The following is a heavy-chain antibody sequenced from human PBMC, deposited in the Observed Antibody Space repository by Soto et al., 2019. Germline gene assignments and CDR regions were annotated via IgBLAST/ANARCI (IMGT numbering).Heavy chain of an antibody. CDR2: IIPILGIA. V-gene: IGHV1-69*04. J-gene: IGHJ1*01. D-gene: IGHD6-19*01. Sequence: GASVKVSCKASGGTFSSYTISWVRQAPGQGLEWMGRIIPILGIANYAQKFQGRVTITADKSTSTAYMELSSLRSEDTAVYYCAKDPPSVAGKGLEYFQHWGQGSLVTVAS. CDR3: AKDPPSVAGKGLEYFQH. CDR1: GGTFSSYT.